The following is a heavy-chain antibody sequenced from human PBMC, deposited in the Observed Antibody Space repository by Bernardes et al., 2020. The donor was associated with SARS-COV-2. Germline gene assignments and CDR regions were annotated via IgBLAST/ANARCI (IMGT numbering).Heavy chain of an antibody. D-gene: IGHD3-3*02. V-gene: IGHV2-5*02. CDR2: IYWDDDK. Sequence: SGPTLVKPTQTLTLTCTFSGFSLSTSGEGVGWIRQPPGKALEWLALIYWDDDKRYSPSLKSRLTISKDTSKNQVVLTMTNMDPVDTATYYCAHRRMSIVWTGASYYFDYWGQGTLVTVSS. J-gene: IGHJ4*02. CDR1: GFSLSTSGEG. CDR3: AHRRMSIVWTGASYYFDY.